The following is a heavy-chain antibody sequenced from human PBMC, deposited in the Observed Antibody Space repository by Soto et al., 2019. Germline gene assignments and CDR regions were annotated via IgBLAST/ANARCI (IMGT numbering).Heavy chain of an antibody. CDR2: ISAYNGNT. Sequence: QVQLVQSGAEVKKPGASVKVSCKTSGYTFTSYGISWVRQAPGQGLEWMGWISAYNGNTNYAQKVQGRVTMTTDTSTSTAYMELRSLRSADTAVYYCARTGPLARYCSGGSCYSGYWGQGTLVTVSS. V-gene: IGHV1-18*01. J-gene: IGHJ4*02. CDR1: GYTFTSYG. D-gene: IGHD2-15*01. CDR3: ARTGPLARYCSGGSCYSGY.